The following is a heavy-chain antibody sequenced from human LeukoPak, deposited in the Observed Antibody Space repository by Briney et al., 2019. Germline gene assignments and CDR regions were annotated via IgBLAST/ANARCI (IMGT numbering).Heavy chain of an antibody. CDR2: IYYSGST. CDR3: ARRQMAVDAFDI. CDR1: GGSITSSTYY. Sequence: SETLSLTCTVSGGSITSSTYYWDWIRQPPGKGLEWIAYIYYSGSTYYNPSLKSRVTISVDTSKNQFSLKLSSVTAADTAAYYCARRQMAVDAFDIWGQGTMVTVSS. V-gene: IGHV4-39*01. D-gene: IGHD2-8*01. J-gene: IGHJ3*02.